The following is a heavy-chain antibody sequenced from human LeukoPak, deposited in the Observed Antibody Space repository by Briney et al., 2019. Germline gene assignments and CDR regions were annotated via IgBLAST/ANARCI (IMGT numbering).Heavy chain of an antibody. D-gene: IGHD3-10*01. CDR1: GGSISSYY. Sequence: SETLSLTCTVSGGSISSYYWSWIRQPPGKGLGWIGYIYYSGSSYYNPSLKSRVIISVDTSKNQFSLKLSSVTAADTAVYYCARAIYGSGSSDAFDIWGQGTMVTVSS. J-gene: IGHJ3*02. V-gene: IGHV4-59*08. CDR3: ARAIYGSGSSDAFDI. CDR2: IYYSGSS.